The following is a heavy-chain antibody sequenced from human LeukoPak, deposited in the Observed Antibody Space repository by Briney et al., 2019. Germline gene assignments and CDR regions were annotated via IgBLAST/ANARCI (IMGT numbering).Heavy chain of an antibody. CDR2: IYPGDSNT. CDR3: GRHISPGFCGDDCHSLGYFFDN. CDR1: GYSFTNYW. V-gene: IGHV5-51*01. Sequence: GESLKISCKGSGYSFTNYWIGWVRQMPGKGLEWMGFIYPGDSNTIYSPSFQGQVTISADKSINTAYLRWSSLKASDTAMYYCGRHISPGFCGDDCHSLGYFFDNWGQGTLLTLSS. J-gene: IGHJ4*02. D-gene: IGHD2-21*02.